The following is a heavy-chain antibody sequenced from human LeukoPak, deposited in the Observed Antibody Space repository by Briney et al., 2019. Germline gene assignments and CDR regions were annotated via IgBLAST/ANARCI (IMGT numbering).Heavy chain of an antibody. V-gene: IGHV3-9*01. CDR1: GFTFDDYA. D-gene: IGHD1-26*01. CDR2: ISWNSGSI. CDR3: AKASRGSLIDY. Sequence: GGSLRLSCAASGFTFDDYAMHWVRHAPGKGLEWVSGISWNSGSIGYADSVKGRFTISRDNAKNSLYLQMNSLRAEDTALYYCAKASRGSLIDYWGQGTLVTVSS. J-gene: IGHJ4*02.